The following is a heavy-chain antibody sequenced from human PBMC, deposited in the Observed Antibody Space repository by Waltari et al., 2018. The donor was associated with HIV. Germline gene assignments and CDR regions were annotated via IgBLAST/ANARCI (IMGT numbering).Heavy chain of an antibody. V-gene: IGHV4-61*02. Sequence: QVQLQESGPGLVNPSQTLSLTCIVSGGSVRSGSYYWSWIRQPAGKGLEWIGRIHSSGTTNYNPSLKSRVTISLDTSNKQFSLTLRSVTAADTAVYYCARERADYGSAYRDHFDYWGQGTLVTVSS. CDR2: IHSSGTT. D-gene: IGHD3-10*01. CDR1: GGSVRSGSYY. CDR3: ARERADYGSAYRDHFDY. J-gene: IGHJ4*02.